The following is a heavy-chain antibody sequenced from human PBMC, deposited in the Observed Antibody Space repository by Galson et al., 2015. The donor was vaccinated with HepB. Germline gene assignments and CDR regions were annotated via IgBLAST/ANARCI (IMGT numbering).Heavy chain of an antibody. CDR3: ARDGSGWYGPRNYYMDV. Sequence: SLRLSCAASGFTFSSYSMNWVRQAPGKGLEWVSYISSSSSTIYYADSVKGRFTISRDNAKNSLYLQMNSLRAEDTAVYYCARDGSGWYGPRNYYMDVWGKGTTVTVSS. CDR2: ISSSSSTI. D-gene: IGHD6-19*01. CDR1: GFTFSSYS. J-gene: IGHJ6*03. V-gene: IGHV3-48*01.